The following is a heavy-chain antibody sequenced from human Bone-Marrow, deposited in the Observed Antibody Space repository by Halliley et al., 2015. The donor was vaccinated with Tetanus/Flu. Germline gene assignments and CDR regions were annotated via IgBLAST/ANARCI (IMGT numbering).Heavy chain of an antibody. J-gene: IGHJ5*01. CDR2: LYYSGST. Sequence: WIGYLYYSGSTHYNPPLKSRVTISAALSKNQLSLRLNSVTAADTAVYYCSRTGGFSFGFNWFDSWGQGTLVTVSS. D-gene: IGHD5-18*01. CDR3: SRTGGFSFGFNWFDS. V-gene: IGHV4-59*01.